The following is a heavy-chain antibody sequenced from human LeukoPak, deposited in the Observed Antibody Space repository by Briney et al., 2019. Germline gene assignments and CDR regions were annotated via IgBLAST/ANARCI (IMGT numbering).Heavy chain of an antibody. Sequence: SETLSLTCAVYGGSSSGYYWSWIRQPPGKGLEWIGEINHSGSTNYNPSLKSRVTISVDTSKNQFSLKLSSVTAADTAVYYCAREAYYYDSSGSKYFQHWGQGTLVTVSS. CDR3: AREAYYYDSSGSKYFQH. V-gene: IGHV4-34*01. J-gene: IGHJ1*01. D-gene: IGHD3-22*01. CDR2: INHSGST. CDR1: GGSSSGYY.